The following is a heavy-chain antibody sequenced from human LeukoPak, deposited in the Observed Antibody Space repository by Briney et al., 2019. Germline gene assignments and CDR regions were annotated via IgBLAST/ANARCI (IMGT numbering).Heavy chain of an antibody. D-gene: IGHD3-22*01. Sequence: SETLSLTCTVSGGSISSGGYYWSWIRQPPGKGLEWIGYIYYSGSTYYNPSLKSRVTISVDTSKNQFSLKLSSVTAADTAVYYCARALGSSGRPYYFDYWGQGTLVTVSS. V-gene: IGHV4-30-4*08. CDR3: ARALGSSGRPYYFDY. CDR1: GGSISSGGYY. J-gene: IGHJ4*02. CDR2: IYYSGST.